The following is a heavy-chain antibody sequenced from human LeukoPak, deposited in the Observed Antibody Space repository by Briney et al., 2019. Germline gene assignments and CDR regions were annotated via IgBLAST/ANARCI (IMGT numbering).Heavy chain of an antibody. CDR1: GGSINTYF. J-gene: IGHJ1*01. Sequence: SETLSLTCTVSGGSINTYFWSWFRQPPGKGLEWIGYIYYSGSTNYNPSLKSRVTISVDTSKNQFSLKLSSVTAADTAVHYCARGVTGGWYGDFQHWGQGTLVTVSS. D-gene: IGHD6-19*01. CDR3: ARGVTGGWYGDFQH. V-gene: IGHV4-59*01. CDR2: IYYSGST.